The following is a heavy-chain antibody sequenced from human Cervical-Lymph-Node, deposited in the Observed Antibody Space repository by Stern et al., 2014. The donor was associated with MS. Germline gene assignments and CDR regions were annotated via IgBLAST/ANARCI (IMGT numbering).Heavy chain of an antibody. CDR1: GFTFSDYY. CDR2: INGSGTAI. V-gene: IGHV3-11*01. CDR3: ANSIA. J-gene: IGHJ5*02. Sequence: VQLVQSGGGLVKPGGSLRLSCAASGFTFSDYYMNWIRQAPGKGLEWVSYINGSGTAIYYADSVKGRFTNSRDNAKKSLYLQMDSLRVEDTAIYYCANSIAWGQGTLVTVSS. D-gene: IGHD2/OR15-2a*01.